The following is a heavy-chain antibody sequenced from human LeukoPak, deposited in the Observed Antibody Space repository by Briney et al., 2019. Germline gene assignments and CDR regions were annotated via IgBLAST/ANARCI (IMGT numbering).Heavy chain of an antibody. V-gene: IGHV3-64D*06. CDR2: ISSNGSST. D-gene: IGHD5-18*01. J-gene: IGHJ4*02. CDR1: GFTFSSYA. Sequence: RGSLRLSCSASGFTFSSYAMHWVRQAPGKGLEYVSAISSNGSSTYHADCVKGRFTISRDNSKNTLYLQMSSLRAADTAVYYCVKGREYSYGLGTFVYWGQGTLVTVSS. CDR3: VKGREYSYGLGTFVY.